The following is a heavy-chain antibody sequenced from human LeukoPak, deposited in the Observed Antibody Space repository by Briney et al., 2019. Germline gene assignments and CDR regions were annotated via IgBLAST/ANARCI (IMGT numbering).Heavy chain of an antibody. CDR2: IKQDGSEK. V-gene: IGHV3-7*04. D-gene: IGHD1-26*01. CDR3: ARASGSYTLSHFDY. CDR1: GFTFSSYW. Sequence: GGSLRLSCAASGFTFSSYWMSWVRQAPGKGLEWVANIKQDGSEKYYVDSVKGRFTISRDNAKNSLYLQMNSLRAEDTAVYYCARASGSYTLSHFDYWGQGTLVTVSS. J-gene: IGHJ4*02.